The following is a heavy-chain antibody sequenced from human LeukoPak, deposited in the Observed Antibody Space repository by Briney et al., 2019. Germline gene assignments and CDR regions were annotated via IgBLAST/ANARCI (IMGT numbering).Heavy chain of an antibody. V-gene: IGHV3-30*04. CDR1: GFTFSSYG. J-gene: IGHJ4*02. Sequence: GGSLRLSCAASGFTFSSYGLHWVRQAPGKGLEWVAVITYDGRNKYYADSVRGRFTISRDNSKNTLYLQMNSLRAEDTAVYYCAKEVFGVVIIGIDYWGQGTLVTVSS. D-gene: IGHD3-3*01. CDR3: AKEVFGVVIIGIDY. CDR2: ITYDGRNK.